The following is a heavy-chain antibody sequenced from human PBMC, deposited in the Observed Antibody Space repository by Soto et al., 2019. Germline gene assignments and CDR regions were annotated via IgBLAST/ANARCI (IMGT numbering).Heavy chain of an antibody. V-gene: IGHV4-59*12. CDR1: GGSISSYY. D-gene: IGHD3-10*01. J-gene: IGHJ6*04. CDR3: GRGPPALGLGELLSNYYGRDV. Sequence: SETLSLTCTVSGGSISSYYWSWIRQPPGKGLEWIGYIYYSGSTNYNPSLKSRVTISVDTSKNQFSLKLSSVTAADTAVYYCGRGPPALGLGELLSNYYGRDVWGKGTTVTVSS. CDR2: IYYSGST.